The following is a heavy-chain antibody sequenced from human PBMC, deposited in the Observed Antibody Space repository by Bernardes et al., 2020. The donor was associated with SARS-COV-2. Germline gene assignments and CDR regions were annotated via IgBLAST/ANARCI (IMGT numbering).Heavy chain of an antibody. J-gene: IGHJ6*02. CDR2: IYWDDDK. D-gene: IGHD3-10*01. Sequence: LTKPTQTLTLTCPFSGFSLSTSGVGVGWIRQPPGKALEWLALIYWDDDKRYSPSLKSRLTITKDTSKNQVVLTMTNMDPVDTGTYYCAHGFGDDGMDVWGRGTTVTGSS. CDR3: AHGFGDDGMDV. CDR1: GFSLSTSGVG. V-gene: IGHV2-5*02.